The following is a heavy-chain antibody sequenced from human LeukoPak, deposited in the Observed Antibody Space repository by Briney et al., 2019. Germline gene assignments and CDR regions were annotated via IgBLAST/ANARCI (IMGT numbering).Heavy chain of an antibody. CDR1: GYTFTSYG. D-gene: IGHD2-2*02. CDR2: INPNSGGT. CDR3: ARARGRYCSSTSCYTIGAFDI. Sequence: ASVKVSCKASGYTFTSYGISWVRQAPGQGLEWMGRINPNSGGTNYAQKFQGRVTMTRDTSISTAYMELSRLRSDDTAVYYCARARGRYCSSTSCYTIGAFDIWGQGTMVTVSS. V-gene: IGHV1-2*06. J-gene: IGHJ3*02.